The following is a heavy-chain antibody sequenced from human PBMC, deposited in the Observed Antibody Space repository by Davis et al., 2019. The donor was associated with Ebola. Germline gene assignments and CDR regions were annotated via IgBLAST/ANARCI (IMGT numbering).Heavy chain of an antibody. CDR2: INPSGCST. Sequence: AASVKVSCKASGYTFTSYYMHWVRQAPGQGLEWMGIINPSGCSTSYAQKFQGRVTMTRDTSTSTVYMELSSLRSEDTAVYYCAREALVPAAPARLYYYYGMDVWGQGTTVTVSS. CDR3: AREALVPAAPARLYYYYGMDV. D-gene: IGHD2-2*01. CDR1: GYTFTSYY. J-gene: IGHJ6*02. V-gene: IGHV1-46*01.